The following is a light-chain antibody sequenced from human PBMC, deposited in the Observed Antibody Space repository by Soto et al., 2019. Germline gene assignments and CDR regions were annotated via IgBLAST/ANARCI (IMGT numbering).Light chain of an antibody. CDR3: QHRSIWPVS. CDR1: QSVGTY. CDR2: DVS. V-gene: IGKV3-11*01. Sequence: EIVLTQSPATLSLSPGERATLSCRASQSVGTYLAWYQQKPGQSPRLLMFDVSNRATGIPARFSGSGSGTDFTLTISSLELEDFGVYYCQHRSIWPVSFGQGTRLEI. J-gene: IGKJ5*01.